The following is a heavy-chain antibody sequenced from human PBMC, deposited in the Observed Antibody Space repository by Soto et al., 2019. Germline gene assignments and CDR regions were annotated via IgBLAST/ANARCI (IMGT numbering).Heavy chain of an antibody. CDR3: AKDMASGIAAAGTHNYYYYYGMDV. V-gene: IGHV3-9*01. CDR1: GFTFDDYA. J-gene: IGHJ6*02. D-gene: IGHD6-13*01. Sequence: GGSLRLSCAASGFTFDDYAMHWVRQAPGKGLEWVSGISWNSGSIGYADSVKGRFTISRDNAKNSLYLQMNSLRAEDTALYYCAKDMASGIAAAGTHNYYYYYGMDVWGQGTTVTVSS. CDR2: ISWNSGSI.